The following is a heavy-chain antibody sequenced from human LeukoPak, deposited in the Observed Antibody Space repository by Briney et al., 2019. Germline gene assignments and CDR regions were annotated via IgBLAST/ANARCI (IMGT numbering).Heavy chain of an antibody. CDR1: GFTFSSYW. CDR2: IRYDGSNK. CDR3: AKDQLWFGESPIDY. J-gene: IGHJ4*02. V-gene: IGHV3-30*02. D-gene: IGHD3-10*01. Sequence: PGGSLRLSCAASGFTFSSYWMQWVRQAPGKGLEWVAFIRYDGSNKYYADSVKGRFTISRDNSKNTLYLQMNSLRAEDTAVYYCAKDQLWFGESPIDYWGQGTLVTVSS.